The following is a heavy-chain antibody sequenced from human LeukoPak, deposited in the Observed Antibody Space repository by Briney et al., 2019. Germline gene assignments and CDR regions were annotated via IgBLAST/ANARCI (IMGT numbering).Heavy chain of an antibody. V-gene: IGHV4-39*02. CDR3: ARDGYSGNDGL. CDR1: GGSISSSNYY. CDR2: IHYSETT. Sequence: SETLSLTCTVSGGSISSSNYYWGWIRQPPGKGLEWIASIHYSETTYYNPSLKSRVTISVDTSKNHFSLKLSSVTAADTAVYYCARDGYSGNDGLWGQGSLVTVSS. J-gene: IGHJ4*02. D-gene: IGHD5-12*01.